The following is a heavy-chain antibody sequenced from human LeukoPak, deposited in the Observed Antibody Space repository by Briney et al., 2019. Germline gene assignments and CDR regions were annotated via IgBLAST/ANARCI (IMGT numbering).Heavy chain of an antibody. J-gene: IGHJ4*02. CDR2: IYYGGNI. V-gene: IGHV4-39*01. Sequence: PSETLSLTCSVSGGSIGTSSYSWGWIRQPPGKGLEWLGTIYYGGNINYNLSLKSRLTISADTSNNQLSLKLSSVTAADTAVYYCASAEANYGGSVFDYWGQGTLVTVSS. D-gene: IGHD4-23*01. CDR3: ASAEANYGGSVFDY. CDR1: GGSIGTSSYS.